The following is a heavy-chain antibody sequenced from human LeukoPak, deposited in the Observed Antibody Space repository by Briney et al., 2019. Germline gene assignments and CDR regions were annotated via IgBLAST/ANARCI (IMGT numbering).Heavy chain of an antibody. Sequence: SETLSLTCTVASVSSSSYYWSWIRQPPGKGLEWSGYTYFSGRTNYNPSLKSRVTISIDTAKTQFSLKLSSGTAADTAVDYCARVMVGEESFDYWGQGTLVTVSS. CDR2: TYFSGRT. J-gene: IGHJ4*02. V-gene: IGHV4-59*01. CDR1: SVSSSSYY. D-gene: IGHD3-10*01. CDR3: ARVMVGEESFDY.